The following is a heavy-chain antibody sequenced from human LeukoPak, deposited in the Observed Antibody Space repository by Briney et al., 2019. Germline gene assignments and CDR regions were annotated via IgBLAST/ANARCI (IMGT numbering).Heavy chain of an antibody. V-gene: IGHV3-74*01. CDR3: ARVWTKGFDY. D-gene: IGHD3/OR15-3a*01. Sequence: PGGSLRLSCAASGFTFSTYWMHWVCQAPGKGLVWVSRINGDGSITTYADSVKGRFTISRDNAKNTLYLQMNSLRAEDTAVYYCARVWTKGFDYWGQGTLVTVSS. CDR2: INGDGSIT. CDR1: GFTFSTYW. J-gene: IGHJ4*02.